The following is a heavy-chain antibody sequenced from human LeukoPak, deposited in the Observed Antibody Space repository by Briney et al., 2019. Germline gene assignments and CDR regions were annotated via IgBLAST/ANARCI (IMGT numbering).Heavy chain of an antibody. CDR3: VRGDYGDYGGAY. Sequence: GXXXXISCKGSGYNFTNYWIGWVRQMRGKGLEGMGIIYPGDSDTRYSQSCEDQVTISAAKSTGTAYLQWSSLKASDTAMYYCVRGDYGDYGGAYWGQGTLVTVSS. D-gene: IGHD4-17*01. V-gene: IGHV5-51*01. J-gene: IGHJ4*02. CDR1: GYNFTNYW. CDR2: IYPGDSDT.